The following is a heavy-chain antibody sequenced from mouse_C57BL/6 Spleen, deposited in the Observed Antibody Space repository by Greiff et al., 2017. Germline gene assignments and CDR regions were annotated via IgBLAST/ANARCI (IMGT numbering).Heavy chain of an antibody. CDR2: INPNYGTT. CDR3: ARRDDYDDPSYAMDY. CDR1: GYSFTDYN. V-gene: IGHV1-39*01. D-gene: IGHD2-4*01. Sequence: LMESGPELVKPGASVKISCKASGYSFTDYNMNWVKQSNGKSLEWIGVINPNYGTTSYNQKFKGKATLTVDQSSSTAYMQLNSLTSEDSAVYYCARRDDYDDPSYAMDYWGQGTSVTVSS. J-gene: IGHJ4*01.